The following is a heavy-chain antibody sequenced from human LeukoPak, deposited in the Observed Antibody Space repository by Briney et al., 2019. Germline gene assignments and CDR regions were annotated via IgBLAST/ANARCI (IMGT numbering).Heavy chain of an antibody. V-gene: IGHV4-34*01. D-gene: IGHD2-2*01. CDR1: GGSFSGYY. Sequence: PSETLSLTCAVYGGSFSGYYWSWIRQPPGKGLEWIGEINHSGSTNYSPSLKSRVTISVDTSKNQFSLKLSSVTAADTAVYYCARGTGVVVPAAMLGQRGMGLWFDPWGQGTLVTVSS. J-gene: IGHJ5*02. CDR2: INHSGST. CDR3: ARGTGVVVPAAMLGQRGMGLWFDP.